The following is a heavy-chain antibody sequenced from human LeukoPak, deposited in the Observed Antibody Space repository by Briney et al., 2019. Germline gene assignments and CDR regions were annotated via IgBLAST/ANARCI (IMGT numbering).Heavy chain of an antibody. CDR3: AKDSGSYYENYYYGMDV. D-gene: IGHD1-26*01. CDR2: INPSGGST. Sequence: ASVKVSCKASGYTFTSYGISWVRQAPGQGLEWMGIINPSGGSTSYAQKFQGRITITADKSTSTAYMELSSLRSEDTAVYYCAKDSGSYYENYYYGMDVWGQGTTVTVSS. CDR1: GYTFTSYG. V-gene: IGHV1-46*01. J-gene: IGHJ6*02.